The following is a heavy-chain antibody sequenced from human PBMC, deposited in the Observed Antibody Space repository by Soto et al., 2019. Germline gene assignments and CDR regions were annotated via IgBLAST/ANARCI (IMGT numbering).Heavy chain of an antibody. CDR2: ISGSGGST. Sequence: GGSLRLSCAASGFTFSSYAMSWVRQAPGKGLEWVSAISGSGGSTYYADSVKGRFTISRDNSKNTLYLQMNSLRAENTAVYYCAKDCDYYDSSGYPQIDYWGQGTLVTVSS. D-gene: IGHD3-22*01. CDR3: AKDCDYYDSSGYPQIDY. J-gene: IGHJ4*02. CDR1: GFTFSSYA. V-gene: IGHV3-23*01.